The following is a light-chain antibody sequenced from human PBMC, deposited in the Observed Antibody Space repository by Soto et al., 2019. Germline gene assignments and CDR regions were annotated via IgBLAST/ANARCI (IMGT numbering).Light chain of an antibody. CDR2: KAS. J-gene: IGKJ3*01. CDR3: QQYNSLFT. Sequence: DIQMTQSPSTLSASVGDRVTITCRASQSISSWLAWYQQKPGKAPKLLIYKASSLESGVPSRFSGSGSGTEFTLTISSLQPDDFATYYGQQYNSLFTFGPGTKVDIK. V-gene: IGKV1-5*03. CDR1: QSISSW.